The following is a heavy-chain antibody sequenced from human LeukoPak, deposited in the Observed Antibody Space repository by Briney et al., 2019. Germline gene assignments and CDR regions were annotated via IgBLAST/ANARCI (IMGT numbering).Heavy chain of an antibody. CDR2: INSDGSST. CDR3: ARDLVVVTATPSAVYYYYGMDV. D-gene: IGHD2-21*02. J-gene: IGHJ6*02. V-gene: IGHV3-74*01. Sequence: QPGGSLRLSCAASGFTFDNYWMSWVRQAPGKGLVWVSRINSDGSSTSYADSVKGRFTVSRDNAKNTLYLQMNSLRAEDTAVYYCARDLVVVTATPSAVYYYYGMDVWGQGTTVTVSS. CDR1: GFTFDNYW.